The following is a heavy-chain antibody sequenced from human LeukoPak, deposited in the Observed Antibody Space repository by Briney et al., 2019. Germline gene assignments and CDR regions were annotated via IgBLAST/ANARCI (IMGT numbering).Heavy chain of an antibody. V-gene: IGHV3-21*01. CDR3: ARDRLAVAGTLSYFDY. Sequence: GGSLRLSCAASGFTFRSYNMNWVRQAPGKGLEWVSSISSSGSFIYYADSVKGRFTISRDNAENSLYLQMNSLRAEDTAVYYCARDRLAVAGTLSYFDYWGQGTLVTVSS. CDR2: ISSSGSFI. CDR1: GFTFRSYN. D-gene: IGHD6-19*01. J-gene: IGHJ4*02.